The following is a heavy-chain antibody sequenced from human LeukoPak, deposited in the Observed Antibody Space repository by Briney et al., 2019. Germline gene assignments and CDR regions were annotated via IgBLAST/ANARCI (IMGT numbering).Heavy chain of an antibody. V-gene: IGHV3-11*01. CDR1: GFTFSDYY. CDR2: ISSSGSTI. Sequence: GGSLRLSCAASGFTFSDYYMSWIRQAPGKGLEWVSYISSSGSTIYYADSVKGRFTISRDNAKNSLYLQMNSLRAEDTAVYYCARGSPEDIVVVPAGAFDIWGQGTMVTVSS. CDR3: ARGSPEDIVVVPAGAFDI. J-gene: IGHJ3*02. D-gene: IGHD2-2*01.